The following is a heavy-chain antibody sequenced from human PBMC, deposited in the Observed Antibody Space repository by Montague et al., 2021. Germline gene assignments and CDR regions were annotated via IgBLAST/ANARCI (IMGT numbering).Heavy chain of an antibody. CDR3: ATDISGPYAAN. CDR1: GFRFSDCI. CDR2: TLKKEHNYRS. Sequence: SLRLSCAASGFRFSDCIMDLVRQAPGQGLEWVGRTLKKEHNYRSVYAAPVTGRFTISKDDSKNSLYLQINSLKIEDTSHYYCATDISGPYAANGGQGTLVTVSS. D-gene: IGHD1-26*01. V-gene: IGHV3-72*01. J-gene: IGHJ4*02.